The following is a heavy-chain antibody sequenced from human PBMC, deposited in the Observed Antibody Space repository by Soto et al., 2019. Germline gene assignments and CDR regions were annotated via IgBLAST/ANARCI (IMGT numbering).Heavy chain of an antibody. V-gene: IGHV3-7*03. CDR2: MAQDGSYK. J-gene: IGHJ4*02. CDR1: GFTFSTYW. CDR3: ARESWGSYDY. Sequence: QPGGSLRLSCAASGFTFSTYWMTWVRQAPGKGLEWVATMAQDGSYKNYVDSVKGRFTISRDNARNSLYLQMDSLRADDTAVYYCARESWGSYDYWGQGTLVTVSS. D-gene: IGHD7-27*01.